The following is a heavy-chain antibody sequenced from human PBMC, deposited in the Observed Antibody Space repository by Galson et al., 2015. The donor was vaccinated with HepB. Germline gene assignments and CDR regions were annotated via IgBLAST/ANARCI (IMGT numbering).Heavy chain of an antibody. CDR3: ARDRGGCDS. CDR2: TFYRSEWYS. CDR1: GDSVSSGSVT. V-gene: IGHV6-1*01. J-gene: IGHJ5*01. D-gene: IGHD2-15*01. Sequence: CAISGDSVSSGSVTWNRIRQSPSRGLEWLGRTFYRSEWYSDYAESVKSRITINADTSKNQFSLRLNSVTPEDTAVYYCARDRGGCDSWGQGTLVTVSS.